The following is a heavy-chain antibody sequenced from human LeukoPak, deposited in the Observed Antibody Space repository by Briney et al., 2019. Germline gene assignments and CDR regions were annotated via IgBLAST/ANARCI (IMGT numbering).Heavy chain of an antibody. CDR1: GFTFSSYW. CDR3: AKSNGYGLVDI. V-gene: IGHV3-7*01. CDR2: IKQDGSEK. J-gene: IGHJ3*02. Sequence: GGSLRLSCAASGFTFSSYWMSWVRQAPGKGLEWVANIKQDGSEKYYVDSVKGRFTISKDNAKNSLYLQMNSLRAEDTAVYYCAKSNGYGLVDIWGQGTMVTVSS. D-gene: IGHD3-10*01.